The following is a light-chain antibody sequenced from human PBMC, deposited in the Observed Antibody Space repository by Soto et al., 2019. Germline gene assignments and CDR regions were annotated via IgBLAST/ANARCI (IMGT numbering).Light chain of an antibody. CDR3: HQHRTSLYT. Sequence: EIVLTQSPGTLSLSPGERATLSCRASQSVSSSYLAWYQQKPGQAPRLLIYVASSRATGIPDRFSGSGSGTNSSLHISRLEPDEFAVYYCHQHRTSLYTLGQGTKLEIK. J-gene: IGKJ2*01. CDR1: QSVSSSY. V-gene: IGKV3-20*01. CDR2: VAS.